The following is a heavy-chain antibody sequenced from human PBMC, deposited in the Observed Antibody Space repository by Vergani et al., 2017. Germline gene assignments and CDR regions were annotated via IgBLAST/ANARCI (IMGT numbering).Heavy chain of an antibody. Sequence: EVQLVQSGAEVKKPGESLKISCKGSGYSFTSYWIGWVRQMPGKGLEWMGIIYPGDSDTRYSPSFQGQVTISADKSISTAYLQWSSLKASDTDMYYCARHRGWGLVVVAATPWYYYYGMDVWGQGTTVTVSS. CDR2: IYPGDSDT. CDR3: ARHRGWGLVVVAATPWYYYYGMDV. J-gene: IGHJ6*02. D-gene: IGHD2-15*01. CDR1: GYSFTSYW. V-gene: IGHV5-51*01.